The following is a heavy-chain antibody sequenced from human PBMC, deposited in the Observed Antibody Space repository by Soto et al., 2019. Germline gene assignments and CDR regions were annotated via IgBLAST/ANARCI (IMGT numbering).Heavy chain of an antibody. CDR2: IWHDGNNK. V-gene: IGHV3-33*01. J-gene: IGHJ6*02. Sequence: GGSLRLSCAASGFTFSNYGMHWVRRAPGKGLEWVAIIWHDGNNKYCADSVRGRFIISRDNSKNRLYLQMNSLRAEDTAVYYCASDLVGASDSYGLDVWGQGTPVTVSS. D-gene: IGHD1-26*01. CDR3: ASDLVGASDSYGLDV. CDR1: GFTFSNYG.